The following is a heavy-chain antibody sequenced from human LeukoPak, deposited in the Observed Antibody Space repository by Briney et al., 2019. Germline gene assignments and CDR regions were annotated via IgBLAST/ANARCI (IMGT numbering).Heavy chain of an antibody. V-gene: IGHV1-8*03. D-gene: IGHD3-10*01. J-gene: IGHJ5*02. CDR3: ARALPYGSGSYYLWFDP. CDR2: MNPNSDNT. Sequence: ASVKVSCKASGYTFTSYDINWVRQATGQGLEWMGWMNPNSDNTGYAQKFQGRVTITRNTSISTAYMELSSLRSEDTAVYYCARALPYGSGSYYLWFDPWGQGTLVTVSS. CDR1: GYTFTSYD.